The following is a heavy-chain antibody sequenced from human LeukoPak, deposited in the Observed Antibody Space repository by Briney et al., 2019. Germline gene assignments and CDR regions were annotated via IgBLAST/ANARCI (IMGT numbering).Heavy chain of an antibody. J-gene: IGHJ6*02. CDR3: ARDRAYSGSYYYYYYGMDV. CDR2: INPDGNKK. Sequence: GGSLRLSCAVSGLTFSSSWMDWVRQAPGKGLEWVASINPDGNKKYSADSVKGRFTISRDNAENSLYLQMNSLRVEDTAFYYCARDRAYSGSYYYYYYGMDVWGQGTTVTVSS. CDR1: GLTFSSSW. V-gene: IGHV3-7*01. D-gene: IGHD1-26*01.